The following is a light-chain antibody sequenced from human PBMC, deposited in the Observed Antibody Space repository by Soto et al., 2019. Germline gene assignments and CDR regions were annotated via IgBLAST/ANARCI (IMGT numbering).Light chain of an antibody. CDR2: KAS. V-gene: IGKV1-5*03. CDR1: QSISSW. CDR3: QQHYNYPT. J-gene: IGKJ1*01. Sequence: DIQMTQSPSTLSASVGDRVTITCRASQSISSWLAWYQQKPGKAPKLLIYKASSLESEVPSRFSGRGSGTDFTLTISSLQPDDFATYYCQQHYNYPTFGQGTKVEIK.